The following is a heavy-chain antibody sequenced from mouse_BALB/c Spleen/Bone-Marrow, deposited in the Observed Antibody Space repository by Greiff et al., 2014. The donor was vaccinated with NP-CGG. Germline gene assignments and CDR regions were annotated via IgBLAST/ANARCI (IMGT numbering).Heavy chain of an antibody. V-gene: IGHV1-80*01. D-gene: IGHD1-1*01. CDR2: IYPGDGDT. CDR1: GCAFSSYW. CDR3: ARWITTVVAPYVMDY. J-gene: IGHJ4*01. Sequence: QVQLKESGAELVRPGSSVKISCKASGCAFSSYWMNWVKQRPGQGLEWIGQIYPGDGDTNYNGKFKGKATLTADKSSSTAYMQLSSLTSEDSAVYFCARWITTVVAPYVMDYWGQGTSVTVSS.